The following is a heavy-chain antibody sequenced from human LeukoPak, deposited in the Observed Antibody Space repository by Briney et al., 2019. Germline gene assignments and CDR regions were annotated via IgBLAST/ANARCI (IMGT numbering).Heavy chain of an antibody. CDR3: AGDSSGWSGGFDY. CDR2: IYYSGST. V-gene: IGHV4-39*02. CDR1: GGSISSSSYY. Sequence: SETLSLTCTVSGGSISSSSYYWGWIRQPSGKGLEWIGSIYYSGSTYYNPSLKSRVTISVDTSKDQFSLKLSSVTAADTAVYYCAGDSSGWSGGFDYWGQGTLVTVSS. D-gene: IGHD6-19*01. J-gene: IGHJ4*02.